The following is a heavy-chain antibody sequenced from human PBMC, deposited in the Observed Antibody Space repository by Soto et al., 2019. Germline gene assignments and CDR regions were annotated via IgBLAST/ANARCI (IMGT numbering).Heavy chain of an antibody. CDR2: INHSGST. Sequence: QVQLQQWGAGLLKPSETLSLTCVVYGGSFSGYYWSWIRQPPGKGLEWIGEINHSGSTNYNLSLKSRVTISVDTSKNQFSLKLSSVTAADTAVYYCARDHYGSGPFDPWGQGTLVTVSS. CDR3: ARDHYGSGPFDP. CDR1: GGSFSGYY. D-gene: IGHD3-10*01. V-gene: IGHV4-34*01. J-gene: IGHJ5*02.